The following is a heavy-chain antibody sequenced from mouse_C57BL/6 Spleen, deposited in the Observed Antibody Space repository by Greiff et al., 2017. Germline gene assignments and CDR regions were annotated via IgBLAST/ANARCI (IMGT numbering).Heavy chain of an antibody. CDR1: GYTFTDYN. CDR2: INPNNGGT. J-gene: IGHJ2*01. Sequence: VQLKQSGPELVKPGASVKIPCKASGYTFTDYNMDWVKQSHGKSLEWIGDINPNNGGTIYNQKFKGKATLTVDKSSSTAYMELRSLTSEDTAVYYCARSGDSTYYFDYWGQGTTLTVSS. V-gene: IGHV1-18*01. CDR3: ARSGDSTYYFDY. D-gene: IGHD3-2*01.